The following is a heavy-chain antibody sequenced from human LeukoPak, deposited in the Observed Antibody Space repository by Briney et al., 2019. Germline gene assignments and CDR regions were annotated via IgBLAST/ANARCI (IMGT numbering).Heavy chain of an antibody. CDR2: IYYSGST. CDR1: GGSISSYY. D-gene: IGHD3-10*01. Sequence: SETLSLTCTVSGGSISSYYWGWIRQPPGKGLEWIGSIYYSGSTYYNPSLKSRVTISVDTSKNQFSLKLSSVTAADTAVYYCARVVMIDYYGSGSYPDYWGQGTLVTVSS. V-gene: IGHV4-39*07. J-gene: IGHJ4*02. CDR3: ARVVMIDYYGSGSYPDY.